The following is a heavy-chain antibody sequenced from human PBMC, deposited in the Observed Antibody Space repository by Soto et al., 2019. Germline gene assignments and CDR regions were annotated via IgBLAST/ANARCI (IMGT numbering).Heavy chain of an antibody. Sequence: ASVKVSCMASGYTFTSYAMHWVRQAPGQRLEWMGWINAGNGNTKYSQKFQGRVTITRDTSASTAYMELSSLRSEDTAVYYCARSIVVVTALDYWGQGTLVTVPQ. J-gene: IGHJ4*02. D-gene: IGHD2-21*02. CDR1: GYTFTSYA. CDR2: INAGNGNT. V-gene: IGHV1-3*01. CDR3: ARSIVVVTALDY.